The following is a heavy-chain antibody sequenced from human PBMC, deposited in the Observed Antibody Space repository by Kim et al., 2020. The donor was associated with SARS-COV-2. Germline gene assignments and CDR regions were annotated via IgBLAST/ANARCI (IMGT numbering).Heavy chain of an antibody. Sequence: ASVKVSCKASGYTFTSYWIHWVRQAPGQGLEWMGMINPRSANTRYAQNFQGRVTTTSDTSTSTAYMEMSSLRSEDTAVYYCARAWDQNFDFCGQVTLVTV. CDR3: ARAWDQNFDF. CDR2: INPRSANT. D-gene: IGHD1-26*01. J-gene: IGHJ4*02. V-gene: IGHV1-46*01. CDR1: GYTFTSYW.